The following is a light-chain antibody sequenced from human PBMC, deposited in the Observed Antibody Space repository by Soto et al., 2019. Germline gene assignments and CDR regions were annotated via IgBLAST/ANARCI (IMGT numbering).Light chain of an antibody. CDR2: GAS. V-gene: IGKV3-11*01. J-gene: IGKJ4*01. Sequence: EVVLTQSPATLSMSPGERATLSCRASQSVGTNLAWYRQKPGQAPRLLMYGASNRATGIPARFSGSGSGTDFTLTISSLEPEDFAVYYCQQRSDWPPLTFGGGTKVEIK. CDR3: QQRSDWPPLT. CDR1: QSVGTN.